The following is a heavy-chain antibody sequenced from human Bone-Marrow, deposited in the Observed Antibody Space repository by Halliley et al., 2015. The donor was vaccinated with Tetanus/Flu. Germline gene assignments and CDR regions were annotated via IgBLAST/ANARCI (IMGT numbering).Heavy chain of an antibody. D-gene: IGHD3-3*01. Sequence: LSCSVNGGSINTYFWSWIRQSPGKGLEWIGYIYYSGTTSYNPSLTSRVTISVDTSKNQFSLKLTSATAADTAVYYCARGRFLEWLSMDVWGQGTTVIVSS. J-gene: IGHJ6*02. CDR1: GGSINTYF. V-gene: IGHV4-59*01. CDR3: ARGRFLEWLSMDV. CDR2: IYYSGTT.